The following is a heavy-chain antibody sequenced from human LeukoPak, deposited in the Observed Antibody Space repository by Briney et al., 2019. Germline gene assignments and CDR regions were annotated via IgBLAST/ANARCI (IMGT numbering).Heavy chain of an antibody. CDR3: ARGLYSSSSKGAYFQH. J-gene: IGHJ1*01. CDR2: IYYSGST. D-gene: IGHD6-6*01. CDR1: GGSISSSSYY. V-gene: IGHV4-39*07. Sequence: SETLSLTCTVSGGSISSSSYYWGWIRQPPGKGLEWIGSIYYSGSTNYNPSLKSRVTISVDTSKNQFSLKLSSVTAADTAVYYCARGLYSSSSKGAYFQHWGQGTLVTVSS.